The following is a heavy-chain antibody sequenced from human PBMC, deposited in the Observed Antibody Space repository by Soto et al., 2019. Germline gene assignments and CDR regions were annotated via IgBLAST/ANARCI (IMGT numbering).Heavy chain of an antibody. CDR1: GGTFSSYA. Sequence: ASVKVSCEASGGTFSSYAISWVRQAPGQGLEWMGGIIPIFGTANYAQKFQGRVTITADESTSTAYMELSSLRSEDTAVYYCARGTMDHYGMDVWGQGTTVTVSS. CDR3: ARGTMDHYGMDV. J-gene: IGHJ6*02. V-gene: IGHV1-69*13. D-gene: IGHD3-10*01. CDR2: IIPIFGTA.